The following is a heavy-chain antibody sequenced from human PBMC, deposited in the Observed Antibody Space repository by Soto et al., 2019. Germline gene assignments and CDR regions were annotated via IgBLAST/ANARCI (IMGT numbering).Heavy chain of an antibody. Sequence: EVQLLESGGGLVQPGGSLRLSCAASGFTFSNYAMNWVRQAPGKGLEWVSVISDSGGSTYYADSVKGRFTISRDNSKNTLYLHMNSLTAEDTAVYYCAKGGFSGSGKYYFDYWGQGTLVTVSS. CDR2: ISDSGGST. V-gene: IGHV3-23*01. D-gene: IGHD3-10*01. CDR1: GFTFSNYA. CDR3: AKGGFSGSGKYYFDY. J-gene: IGHJ4*02.